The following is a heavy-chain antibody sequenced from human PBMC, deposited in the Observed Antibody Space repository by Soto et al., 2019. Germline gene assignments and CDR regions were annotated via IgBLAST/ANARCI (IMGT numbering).Heavy chain of an antibody. V-gene: IGHV5-51*01. D-gene: IGHD1-1*01. Sequence: GESLKISCKGSGYRFASNWIGWVRQMPGKGLEWMGIIYPADSDTTYSPSFQGQVTISADTSISTAYVQWNSLKASDTAMYYCATFGAVVQDAFDIWGQGTTVNVSS. CDR2: IYPADSDT. CDR3: ATFGAVVQDAFDI. CDR1: GYRFASNW. J-gene: IGHJ3*02.